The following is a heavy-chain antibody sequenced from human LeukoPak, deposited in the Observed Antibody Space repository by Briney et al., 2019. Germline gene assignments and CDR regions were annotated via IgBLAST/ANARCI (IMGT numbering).Heavy chain of an antibody. V-gene: IGHV3-23*01. CDR1: GFTFSSYW. CDR3: AKSDAYDTTYYFDF. D-gene: IGHD3-22*01. J-gene: IGHJ4*02. CDR2: LSGGGGGT. Sequence: GGSLRLSCAASGFTFSSYWMHWVRQAPGKGLEWVSTLSGGGGGTYYADSVKGRFTISRDNSKGTLYLQMKSLRAEDTAVYFCAKSDAYDTTYYFDFWGQGTLVTVSS.